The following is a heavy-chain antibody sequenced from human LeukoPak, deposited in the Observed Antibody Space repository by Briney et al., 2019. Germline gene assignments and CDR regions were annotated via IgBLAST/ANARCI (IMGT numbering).Heavy chain of an antibody. CDR3: ARLYYDILTGPRGGFDP. CDR1: GGSISSSNW. CDR2: IYHSGST. D-gene: IGHD3-9*01. J-gene: IGHJ5*02. Sequence: SETLSLTCAVSGGSISSSNWWSWVRQPPGKGLEWIGEIYHSGSTNYNPSLKSRVTISVDKSKNQFSLKLSSVTAADTAVYYCARLYYDILTGPRGGFDPWGQGTLVTVSS. V-gene: IGHV4-4*02.